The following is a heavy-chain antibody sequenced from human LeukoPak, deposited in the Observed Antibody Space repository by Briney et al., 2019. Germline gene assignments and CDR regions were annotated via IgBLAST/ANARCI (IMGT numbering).Heavy chain of an antibody. D-gene: IGHD3-22*01. V-gene: IGHV4-39*01. J-gene: IGHJ4*02. CDR1: GGSISSSSYY. Sequence: SETLSLTCTVSGGSISSSSYYWGWIRQPPGKGLEWIESIYYSGSTYYNPSLKSRVTISVDTSKNQFSLKLSSVTAADTAVYYCARKGSGYSPFDYWGQGTLVTVSS. CDR2: IYYSGST. CDR3: ARKGSGYSPFDY.